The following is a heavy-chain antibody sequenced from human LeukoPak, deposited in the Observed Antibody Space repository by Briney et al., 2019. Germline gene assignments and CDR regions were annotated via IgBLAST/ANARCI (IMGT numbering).Heavy chain of an antibody. CDR3: ARDYRGHTNWFDP. V-gene: IGHV4-31*03. CDR2: IYYSGST. D-gene: IGHD3-16*02. CDR1: GASISSGGYY. J-gene: IGHJ5*02. Sequence: SQTLSLTCTVSGASISSGGYYWRWLRQHPGKGLEWIGYIYYSGSTYYNPSLKSRVTISVDTSKNQFSLKLSSVTAADTAVYYCARDYRGHTNWFDPRGQGTLVTVSS.